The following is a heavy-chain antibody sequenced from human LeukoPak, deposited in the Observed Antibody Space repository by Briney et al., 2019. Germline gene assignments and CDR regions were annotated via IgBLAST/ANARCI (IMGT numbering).Heavy chain of an antibody. Sequence: PGGSLRLSCAASGFSFGSYGMHWVRQAPGKGLEWVAFIRYSGSHQFYADSVRGRFTISRDNPKNTLYLQMNSLRGEDTAVYFCARDSGTWFYLQDWGQGTLVTVSS. V-gene: IGHV3-30*02. CDR3: ARDSGTWFYLQD. CDR2: IRYSGSHQ. J-gene: IGHJ1*01. D-gene: IGHD2/OR15-2a*01. CDR1: GFSFGSYG.